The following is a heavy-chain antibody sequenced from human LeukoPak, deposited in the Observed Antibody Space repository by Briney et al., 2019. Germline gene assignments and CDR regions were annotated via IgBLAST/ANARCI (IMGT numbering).Heavy chain of an antibody. J-gene: IGHJ4*02. CDR1: GFTFTNYW. Sequence: QPGGSLRLSCAASGFTFTNYWMAWVRQAPGKGLEWVANIKEDGSETRYVDSVKGRFTISRDNAKNSLYLQMSSLRAEDTAVYYCARDWPDQDGNYGLHWGQGTLVTVSS. V-gene: IGHV3-7*01. CDR3: ARDWPDQDGNYGLH. D-gene: IGHD4-17*01. CDR2: IKEDGSET.